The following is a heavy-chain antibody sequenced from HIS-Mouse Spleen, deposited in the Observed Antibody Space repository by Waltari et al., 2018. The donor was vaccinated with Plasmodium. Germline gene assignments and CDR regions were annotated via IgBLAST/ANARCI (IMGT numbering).Heavy chain of an antibody. D-gene: IGHD3-16*01. V-gene: IGHV3-30*18. CDR3: AKAQGVINFDY. Sequence: QVQLVESGGGVVQPGRSLRLSCAASGFTFSSYGMHWVRQAPGKGLERVAVISYDGSNKYYADSVKCRFTISRDNSKNTLYLQMNSLRAEDTAVYYCAKAQGVINFDYWGQGTLVTVSS. J-gene: IGHJ4*02. CDR1: GFTFSSYG. CDR2: ISYDGSNK.